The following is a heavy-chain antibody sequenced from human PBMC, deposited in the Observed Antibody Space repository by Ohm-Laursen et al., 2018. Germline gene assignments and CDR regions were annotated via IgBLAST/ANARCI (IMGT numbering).Heavy chain of an antibody. Sequence: SLRLSCAASGFTFSSYGMHWVRQAPGKGLEWVAVISYDGSNKYYADSVKGRFTISRDNSKNTLYLQMNSLRAEDTALYYCASNADTTGFDYWGQGTLVTVSS. V-gene: IGHV3-30*03. CDR2: ISYDGSNK. CDR1: GFTFSSYG. J-gene: IGHJ4*02. D-gene: IGHD1-14*01. CDR3: ASNADTTGFDY.